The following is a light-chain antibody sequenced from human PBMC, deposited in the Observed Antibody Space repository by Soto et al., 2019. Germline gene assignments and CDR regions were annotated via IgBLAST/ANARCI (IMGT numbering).Light chain of an antibody. CDR1: QGISSY. CDR2: AAS. V-gene: IGKV1-9*01. J-gene: IGKJ4*01. CDR3: QQLNSYPLT. Sequence: DIQLTQSPSFLSASVGDRVTLTCRASQGISSYLAWYQQKPGKAPKFLIYAASTLQSGVPSRFSGSGAGTEFTLTISSLQPEDFATYYCQQLNSYPLTFGGGTKVDI.